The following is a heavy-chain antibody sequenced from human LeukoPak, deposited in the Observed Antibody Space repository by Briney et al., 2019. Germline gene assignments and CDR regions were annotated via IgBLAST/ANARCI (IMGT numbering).Heavy chain of an antibody. V-gene: IGHV3-9*03. CDR3: AKDIAAAGTGGFDY. CDR2: ISWNSGSI. Sequence: PGGSLRLSCAASGFTFDDYAVHWVRQAPGKGLEWVSGISWNSGSIGYADSVKGRFTISRDNAKNSLYLQMNSLRAEDMALYYCAKDIAAAGTGGFDYWGQGTLVTVSS. CDR1: GFTFDDYA. D-gene: IGHD6-13*01. J-gene: IGHJ4*02.